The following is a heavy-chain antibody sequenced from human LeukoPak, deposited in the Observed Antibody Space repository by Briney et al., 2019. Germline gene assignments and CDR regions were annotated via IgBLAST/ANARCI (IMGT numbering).Heavy chain of an antibody. CDR1: GFAVSSNY. J-gene: IGHJ4*02. CDR3: GRVKTLAVDY. V-gene: IGHV3-53*01. CDR2: IYSGGST. Sequence: GGSLRLSCAASGFAVSSNYMTWVRQAPGQGLEWVSVIYSGGSTYYADSVKGRFTISRDNSKNTLYLQMNSLRAEDTAVYYCGRVKTLAVDYWGQGTLVTVSS.